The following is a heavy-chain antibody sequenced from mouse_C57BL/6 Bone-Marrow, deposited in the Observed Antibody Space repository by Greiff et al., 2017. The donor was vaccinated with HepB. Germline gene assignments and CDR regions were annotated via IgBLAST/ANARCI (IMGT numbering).Heavy chain of an antibody. CDR1: GFTFSDAW. Sequence: EVQLVESGGGLVQPGGSMKLSCAASGFTFSDAWMDWVRQSPEKGLEWVAEIRNKANNHATYYAESVKGRFTISRDDSKSSVYLQMNSLRAEDTGIYYCTSYGNYGYYYAMDYWGQGTSVTVSS. CDR2: IRNKANNHAT. J-gene: IGHJ4*01. V-gene: IGHV6-6*01. D-gene: IGHD2-1*01. CDR3: TSYGNYGYYYAMDY.